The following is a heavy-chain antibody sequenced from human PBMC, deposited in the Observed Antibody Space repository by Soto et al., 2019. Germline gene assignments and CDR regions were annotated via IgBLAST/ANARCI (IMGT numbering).Heavy chain of an antibody. CDR3: ARDGGNFNYYYYYGMDV. D-gene: IGHD2-21*02. J-gene: IGHJ6*02. V-gene: IGHV1-18*04. Sequence: QVQLVQSGAEVKKPGASVKVSFKASGYTFTSYGISWVRQAPGQGLEWMGWISAYNGNTNYAQKLQGRVTMTTDTSTSTAYMELRSLRSDDTAVYYCARDGGNFNYYYYYGMDVWGQGTTVTVSS. CDR1: GYTFTSYG. CDR2: ISAYNGNT.